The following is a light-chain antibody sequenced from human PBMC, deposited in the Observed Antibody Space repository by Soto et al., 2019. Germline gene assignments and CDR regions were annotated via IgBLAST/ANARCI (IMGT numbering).Light chain of an antibody. CDR2: IAS. V-gene: IGKV1-39*01. CDR1: QSVGGS. CDR3: QQSHTSPT. Sequence: DIQMTQSPSSLSASVGDRVTITCRASQSVGGSVNWYQQRPGKAPKLLIYIASSLQSGVPSRFSGSGSGTDFTLTISSLQPEDFATYYCQQSHTSPTFGGGTKVQHK. J-gene: IGKJ4*01.